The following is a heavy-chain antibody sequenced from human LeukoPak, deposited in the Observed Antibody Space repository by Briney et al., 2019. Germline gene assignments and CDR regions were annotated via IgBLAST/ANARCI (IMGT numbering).Heavy chain of an antibody. CDR2: ISSSSSYI. D-gene: IGHD2-2*01. CDR3: AKGRRYCSSTSCYEFYYGMDV. CDR1: GFTFSNYN. J-gene: IGHJ6*02. V-gene: IGHV3-21*04. Sequence: PGGSLRLSCAASGFTFSNYNMNWVRQAPGKGLEWVSSISSSSSYIYYADSVKGRFTISRDNAKNSLYLQMNSLRAEDTAVYYCAKGRRYCSSTSCYEFYYGMDVWGQGTTVTVSS.